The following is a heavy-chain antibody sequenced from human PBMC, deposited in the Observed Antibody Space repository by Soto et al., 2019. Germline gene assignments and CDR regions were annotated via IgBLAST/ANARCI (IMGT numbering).Heavy chain of an antibody. D-gene: IGHD2-8*01. Sequence: ASVKVSCKVSGYTLTELSMHWVRQAPGKGLEWMGGFDPEDGETIYAQKFQGRVTMTEDTSTDTAYMELSSLRSEDTAVYYCATVPSRDADNGNWFDPWGQGTLVTVSS. CDR2: FDPEDGET. CDR1: GYTLTELS. CDR3: ATVPSRDADNGNWFDP. V-gene: IGHV1-24*01. J-gene: IGHJ5*02.